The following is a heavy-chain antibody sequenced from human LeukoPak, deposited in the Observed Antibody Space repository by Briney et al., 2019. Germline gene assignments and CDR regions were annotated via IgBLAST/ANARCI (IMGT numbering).Heavy chain of an antibody. J-gene: IGHJ4*02. CDR2: IYYGGST. V-gene: IGHV4-39*01. D-gene: IGHD3-22*01. Sequence: PSETLSLTCTVSGGSISISSYYWGWIRQPPGKGLEWIGSIYYGGSTYYNPSLKSRVTISVDTSKNQFSLKLSSVTAADTAVYYCARATVYYYDSSGYPVLGNFDYWGQGTLVTVSS. CDR1: GGSISISSYY. CDR3: ARATVYYYDSSGYPVLGNFDY.